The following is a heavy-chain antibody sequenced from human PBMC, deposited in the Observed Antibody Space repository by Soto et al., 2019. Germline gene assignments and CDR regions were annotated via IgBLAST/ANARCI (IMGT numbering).Heavy chain of an antibody. D-gene: IGHD5-12*01. CDR1: GFTFNNYA. CDR3: AKRYSGYSGGFDY. CDR2: IRGSGGGI. J-gene: IGHJ4*02. Sequence: EVQLLESGGGLVQPGGSLRLSCAASGFTFNNYAMNWVRQAPGKGLEWVSVIRGSGGGIYYADSVKGRFTISRDNSKNMLYLQMNSLRGEDTAVYYCAKRYSGYSGGFDYWGQGTLVTVSS. V-gene: IGHV3-23*01.